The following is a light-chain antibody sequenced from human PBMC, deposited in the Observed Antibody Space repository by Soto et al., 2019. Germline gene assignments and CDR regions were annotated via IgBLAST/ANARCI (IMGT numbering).Light chain of an antibody. CDR1: QSVVYSDGNTY. V-gene: IGKV2-30*01. Sequence: DVVMTQSPNSLPVLLGQPASISCRYSQSVVYSDGNTYLTWFQQRPGQSPRRLIYKGTNRDSGVPDRFSGSGSGTDFTLTISRVEAEDFGIYYCMQTTRWPRTFGQGTKVEMK. CDR2: KGT. J-gene: IGKJ1*01. CDR3: MQTTRWPRT.